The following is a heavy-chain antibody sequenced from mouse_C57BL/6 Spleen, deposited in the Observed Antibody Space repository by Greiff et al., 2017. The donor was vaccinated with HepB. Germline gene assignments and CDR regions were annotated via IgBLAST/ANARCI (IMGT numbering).Heavy chain of an antibody. V-gene: IGHV1-5*01. J-gene: IGHJ2*01. D-gene: IGHD4-1*01. CDR1: GYTFTSYW. Sequence: EVQLQQSGTVLARPGASVKMSCKTSGYTFTSYWMHWVNQRPGQGLEWLGAIYPGNSDTSYNQKFKGKAKLTAVTSASTAYLELSSLTNEDSAVYYWLNWPDYWGQGTTLTVAS. CDR3: LNWPDY. CDR2: IYPGNSDT.